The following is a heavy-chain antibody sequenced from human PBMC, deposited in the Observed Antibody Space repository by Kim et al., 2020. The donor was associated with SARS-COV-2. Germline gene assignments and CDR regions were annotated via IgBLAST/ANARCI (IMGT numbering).Heavy chain of an antibody. CDR2: IGTAGDT. CDR1: GFTFSSYD. D-gene: IGHD6-6*01. CDR3: AREGIAARRGTLDY. Sequence: GGSLRLSCAASGFTFSSYDMNWVRQATGKGLEWVSAIGTAGDTYYPGSLKGRFTISRENAKNSLYLQKNSLRAGDTAVYYCAREGIAARRGTLDYWGQGTLVTVSS. J-gene: IGHJ4*02. V-gene: IGHV3-13*04.